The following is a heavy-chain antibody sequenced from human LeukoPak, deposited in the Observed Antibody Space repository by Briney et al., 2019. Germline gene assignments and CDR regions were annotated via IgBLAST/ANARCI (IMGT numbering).Heavy chain of an antibody. CDR3: AGGRVTGTTRLYYFDY. Sequence: GSSVKVSCKASGGTFSSYAISWVRQAPGQGLEWMGRIIPILGIANYAQKFQGRVTITADKSTSTAYMELSSLRSEDTAVYYCAGGRVTGTTRLYYFDYWGQGTLVTVSS. J-gene: IGHJ4*02. D-gene: IGHD1-20*01. CDR1: GGTFSSYA. CDR2: IIPILGIA. V-gene: IGHV1-69*04.